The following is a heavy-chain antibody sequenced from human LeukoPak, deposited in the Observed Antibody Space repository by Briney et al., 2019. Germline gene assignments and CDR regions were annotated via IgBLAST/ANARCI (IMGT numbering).Heavy chain of an antibody. CDR1: GYTFPSYG. Sequence: ASVQVSSKASGYTFPSYGIRWVGQAPGQGVEWMGWISAYNGNTNYAQKLQGRVTMTTDTSTSTAYMEPRSLRSDDTAVYYCARGQSGGPLDYYYYYMDVWGKGTTVTVSS. V-gene: IGHV1-18*01. CDR2: ISAYNGNT. J-gene: IGHJ6*03. D-gene: IGHD2-15*01. CDR3: ARGQSGGPLDYYYYYMDV.